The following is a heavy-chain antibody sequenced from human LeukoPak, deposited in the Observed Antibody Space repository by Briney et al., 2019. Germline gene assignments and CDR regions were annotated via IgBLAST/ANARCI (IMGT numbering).Heavy chain of an antibody. D-gene: IGHD5-24*01. CDR1: GFTFSSYS. J-gene: IGHJ2*01. Sequence: GGSLRLSCAASGFTFSSYSMNWVRQAPGKGLEWVSSISSSSSYIYYADSVKGRFTISRDNAKNSLYLQMNSLRAEDTAVYYCASRRDGYNKYWYFDLWGRGTLVTVSS. V-gene: IGHV3-21*01. CDR2: ISSSSSYI. CDR3: ASRRDGYNKYWYFDL.